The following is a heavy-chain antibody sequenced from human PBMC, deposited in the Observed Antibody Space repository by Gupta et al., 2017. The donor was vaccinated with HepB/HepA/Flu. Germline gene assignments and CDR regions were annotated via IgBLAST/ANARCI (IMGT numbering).Heavy chain of an antibody. V-gene: IGHV1-69*01. J-gene: IGHJ5*02. CDR1: GGTFNSYS. D-gene: IGHD6-6*01. CDR3: ARVGSSSSGSFWFDP. CDR2: IIPIFGTA. Sequence: QVQLVQSGAEVKKPGSAVKVSCKASGGTFNSYSLSWVHQAPGQGLEWMGGIIPIFGTANYAQKFQGRVTITADESTSTAYMELSSLRSEDTAVYYCARVGSSSSGSFWFDPWGQGTLVTVSS.